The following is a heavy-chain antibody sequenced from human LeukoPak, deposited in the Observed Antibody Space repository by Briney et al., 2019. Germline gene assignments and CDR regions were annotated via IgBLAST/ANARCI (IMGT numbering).Heavy chain of an antibody. D-gene: IGHD1-26*01. V-gene: IGHV1-46*01. CDR2: INPSGGST. J-gene: IGHJ3*02. Sequence: PVASVKVSCKASGYTFTSYYMHWVRQAPGQGLEWMGIINPSGGSTSYAQKFQGRVTMTRDTSTSTVYMELSSLRSEDTAVYYCARDPGSYYTDDAFDIWGQGTMVTVSS. CDR3: ARDPGSYYTDDAFDI. CDR1: GYTFTSYY.